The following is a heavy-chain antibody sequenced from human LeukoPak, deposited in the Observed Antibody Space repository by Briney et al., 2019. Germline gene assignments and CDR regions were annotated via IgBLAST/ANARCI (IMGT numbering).Heavy chain of an antibody. CDR3: ARDRYRHYYDSSGYLGDYYFDY. CDR2: IYTSGST. Sequence: SETLSLTCTVSGGSISSYYWSWIRQPAGKGLEWIGRIYTSGSTNYNPSLKSRVTISVDKSKNQFYLKLSSVTAADTAVYYCARDRYRHYYDSSGYLGDYYFDYWGQGTLVTVSS. CDR1: GGSISSYY. J-gene: IGHJ4*02. V-gene: IGHV4-4*07. D-gene: IGHD3-22*01.